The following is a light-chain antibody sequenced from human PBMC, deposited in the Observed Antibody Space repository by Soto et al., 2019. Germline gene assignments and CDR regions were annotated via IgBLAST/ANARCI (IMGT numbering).Light chain of an antibody. V-gene: IGKV3-11*01. J-gene: IGKJ1*01. CDR3: QQYNNWWT. Sequence: EVVLTQSPATLSLSPGERATLSCRASQSVSTYLAWYQQKPGQAPRFLIYDASNRATGIPARFSGSGSATDFNLTISSLEPEDFAVYYCQQYNNWWTFGQGTKVEI. CDR1: QSVSTY. CDR2: DAS.